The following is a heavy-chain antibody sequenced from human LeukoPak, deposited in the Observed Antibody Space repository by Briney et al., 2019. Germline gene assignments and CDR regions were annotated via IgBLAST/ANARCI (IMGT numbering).Heavy chain of an antibody. CDR3: VRDRSYTTGAALDAFDI. CDR2: INSDVSST. CDR1: GFTFGNYW. J-gene: IGHJ3*02. V-gene: IGHV3-74*01. D-gene: IGHD3-16*01. Sequence: GGSLRLSCAASGFTFGNYWMHWVRQAPGKGLVWVSRINSDVSSTGYADSVKGRFTISRDNAKNTLYLQMNSLRADDTAVYYCVRDRSYTTGAALDAFDIWGQGTMVTVSS.